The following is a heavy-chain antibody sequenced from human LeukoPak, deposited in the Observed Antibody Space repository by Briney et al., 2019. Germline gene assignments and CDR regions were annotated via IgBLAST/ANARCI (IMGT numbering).Heavy chain of an antibody. D-gene: IGHD4-17*01. CDR2: IYYSGST. CDR3: ARELFVGDYREAAFDY. CDR1: GGSISSYY. V-gene: IGHV4-59*01. Sequence: SETLSLTCTVSGGSISSYYWSWIRQPPGKGLGWIGYIYYSGSTNYNPSLKSRVTISVDTSKNQFSLKLSSVTAADTAVYYCARELFVGDYREAAFDYWGQGTLVTVSS. J-gene: IGHJ4*02.